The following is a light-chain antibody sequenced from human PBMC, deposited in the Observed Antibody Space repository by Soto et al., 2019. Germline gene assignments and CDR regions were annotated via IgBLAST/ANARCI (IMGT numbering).Light chain of an antibody. CDR1: SSDVGGYNY. Sequence: QSSLTQPRSVSGSPGQSVTISCTGTSSDVGGYNYVSWYQQHPGKAPKLMIYDVTERPSGVPDRFSGSKSGNTASLTISGLRAEDEADYYCCSYAGSYTLGAFGGGTKLTVL. CDR2: DVT. J-gene: IGLJ2*01. V-gene: IGLV2-11*01. CDR3: CSYAGSYTLGA.